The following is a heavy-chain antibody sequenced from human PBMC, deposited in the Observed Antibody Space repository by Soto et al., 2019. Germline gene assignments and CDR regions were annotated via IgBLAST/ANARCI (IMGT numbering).Heavy chain of an antibody. CDR2: IYYSGST. V-gene: IGHV4-30-4*01. D-gene: IGHD1-1*01. Sequence: PSETLSLTCTVSGGSISSGDYYWSWIRQPPGKGLEWIGYIYYSGSTYYNPSLKSRVTISVDTSKNQFSLKLSSVTAADTAVYYCARAVQYYYGMDVWGQGTTVTVS. CDR1: GGSISSGDYY. J-gene: IGHJ6*02. CDR3: ARAVQYYYGMDV.